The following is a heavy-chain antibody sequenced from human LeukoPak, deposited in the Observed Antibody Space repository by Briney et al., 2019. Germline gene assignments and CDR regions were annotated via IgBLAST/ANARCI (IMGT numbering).Heavy chain of an antibody. CDR3: ARGEMATPFDY. Sequence: SVKVSCKASGGTFSSYAISWVRQAPGQGLEWMGRIIPIFGIANYAQKFQGRVTITADKSTSTAYMALSSLRSEDTAVYYCARGEMATPFDYWGQGTLVTVSS. V-gene: IGHV1-69*04. CDR1: GGTFSSYA. D-gene: IGHD5-24*01. CDR2: IIPIFGIA. J-gene: IGHJ4*02.